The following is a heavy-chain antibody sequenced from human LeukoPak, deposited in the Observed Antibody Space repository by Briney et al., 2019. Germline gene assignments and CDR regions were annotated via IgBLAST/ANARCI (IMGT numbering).Heavy chain of an antibody. CDR2: ISGSSSYI. V-gene: IGHV3-21*01. Sequence: GGSLRLSCAASGFTFSTYNMNWVRQAPGKGLEWVSSISGSSSYIYYADSVRGRFTISRDSAKTSLYQQMNSLRPEDTAIYYCTAAWSNFDFWGQGILVAVSS. CDR1: GFTFSTYN. CDR3: TAAWSNFDF. J-gene: IGHJ4*02. D-gene: IGHD6-25*01.